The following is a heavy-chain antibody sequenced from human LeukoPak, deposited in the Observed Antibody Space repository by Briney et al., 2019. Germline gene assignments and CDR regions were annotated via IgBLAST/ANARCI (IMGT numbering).Heavy chain of an antibody. Sequence: SETLSLTCAVYGGSFSGYYWSWIRQPPGKGLEWIGEINHSGSTNYNPSLKSRVTISIDTSKNQFSLKLSSVTAADTAVYYCARVSGSYPYYFDYWGQGTLVTVSS. CDR1: GGSFSGYY. J-gene: IGHJ4*02. CDR3: ARVSGSYPYYFDY. D-gene: IGHD1-26*01. V-gene: IGHV4-34*01. CDR2: INHSGST.